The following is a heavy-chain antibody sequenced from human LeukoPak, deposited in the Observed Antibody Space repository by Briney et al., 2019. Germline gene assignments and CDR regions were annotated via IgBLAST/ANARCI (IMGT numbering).Heavy chain of an antibody. J-gene: IGHJ4*02. V-gene: IGHV3-23*01. Sequence: GGSLRLSCAASGFTFSSYAMSWVRQAPGKGLEWVSAISGSGGSTYYADSVKGRFTISRDNAKNSLYLQMNSLRAEDTAVYYCARDHDAVTTYDYWGQGTLVTVSS. CDR1: GFTFSSYA. CDR2: ISGSGGST. CDR3: ARDHDAVTTYDY. D-gene: IGHD4-17*01.